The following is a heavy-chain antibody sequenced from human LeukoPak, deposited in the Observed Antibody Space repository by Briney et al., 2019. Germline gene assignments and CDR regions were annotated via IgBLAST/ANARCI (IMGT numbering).Heavy chain of an antibody. CDR3: ARGGFCTGTSCSPSAPAPYYYYGMDV. Sequence: GSLRLSCAASGFTFSDYYMSWIRQAPGKGLEWVSYISSSGSYTNYADSVKGRFTISRDNAKNSLYLQMNSLRAEDTAVYYCARGGFCTGTSCSPSAPAPYYYYGMDVWGQGTTVTVSS. CDR2: ISSSGSYT. J-gene: IGHJ6*02. CDR1: GFTFSDYY. V-gene: IGHV3-11*05. D-gene: IGHD2-2*01.